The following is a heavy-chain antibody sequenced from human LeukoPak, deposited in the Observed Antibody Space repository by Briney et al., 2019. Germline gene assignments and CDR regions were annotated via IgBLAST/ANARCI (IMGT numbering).Heavy chain of an antibody. CDR2: IKPDGSED. V-gene: IGHV3-7*01. D-gene: IGHD3-22*01. CDR1: GFTFSTYW. CDR3: ARDRYYYDSSGYYDAFDI. Sequence: GGSLRLSCAASGFTFSTYWMSWVRQAPGKGLEWVANIKPDGSEDYYVDSVKGRFTISRDNAKNSLYLQMNSLRAEDTAVYYCARDRYYYDSSGYYDAFDIWGQGTMVTVSS. J-gene: IGHJ3*02.